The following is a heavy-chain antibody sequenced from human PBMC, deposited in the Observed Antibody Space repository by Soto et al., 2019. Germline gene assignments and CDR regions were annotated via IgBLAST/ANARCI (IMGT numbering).Heavy chain of an antibody. Sequence: QVQLVQPGAEVKKPGSSVKVSCKASGGTFSSYAISWVRQAPGQGLEWMGGIIPIFGTANYAQKFQGRVTITADESTSTAYMELSSLRSEDTAVYYCARDQDSSSWAHYYYGMDVWGQGTTVTVSS. CDR3: ARDQDSSSWAHYYYGMDV. CDR2: IIPIFGTA. D-gene: IGHD6-13*01. CDR1: GGTFSSYA. J-gene: IGHJ6*02. V-gene: IGHV1-69*01.